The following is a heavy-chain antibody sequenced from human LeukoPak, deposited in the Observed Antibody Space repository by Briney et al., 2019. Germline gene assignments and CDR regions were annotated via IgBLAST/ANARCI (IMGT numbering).Heavy chain of an antibody. D-gene: IGHD6-6*01. CDR1: GFTFSSYA. CDR3: ARDAASIAARSWFDP. CDR2: ISYDGSNK. V-gene: IGHV3-30*04. J-gene: IGHJ5*02. Sequence: GGSLRLSCAASGFTFSSYAMHWVRQAPGKGLEWVAVISYDGSNKYYADSVKGRFTISRDNSKNTLYLQMNSPRAEDTAVYYCARDAASIAARSWFDPWGQGTLVTVSS.